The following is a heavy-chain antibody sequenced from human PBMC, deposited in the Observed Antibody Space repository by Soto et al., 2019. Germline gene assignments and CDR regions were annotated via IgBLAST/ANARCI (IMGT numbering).Heavy chain of an antibody. CDR2: ISGSGGST. CDR3: AIDPARITMLVVVIRDPYS. V-gene: IGHV3-23*01. J-gene: IGHJ5*02. Sequence: GGSLRLSCASSGFTFSSYAMIWVRQAPGKGLEWVSAISGSGGSTYYADSVKGRFTISRDNSKNTLYLKMNSLRAEDTAVYYCAIDPARITMLVVVIRDPYSWGQGTLVTVSS. D-gene: IGHD3-22*01. CDR1: GFTFSSYA.